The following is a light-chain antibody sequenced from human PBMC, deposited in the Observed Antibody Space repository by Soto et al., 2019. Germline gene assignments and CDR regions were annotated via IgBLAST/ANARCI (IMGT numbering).Light chain of an antibody. J-gene: IGLJ1*01. CDR2: DVS. CDR1: SSDVGGYNY. CDR3: NSYTSSGTGV. V-gene: IGLV2-14*01. Sequence: QSALTQPASVSGSPGQSITISCTGTSSDVGGYNYVSWYQQHPGKAPKLMIYDVSKRPSGVSNRFSGSKSGNTASLTISGLQPEDEADYYCNSYTSSGTGVFGTGTKVTVL.